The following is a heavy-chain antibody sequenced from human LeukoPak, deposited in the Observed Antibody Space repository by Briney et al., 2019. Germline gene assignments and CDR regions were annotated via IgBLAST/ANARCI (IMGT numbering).Heavy chain of an antibody. D-gene: IGHD6-19*01. CDR3: ARSGKRKSQWLVLDLDY. CDR1: GYTFTNYY. J-gene: IGHJ4*02. CDR2: INPSGGST. V-gene: IGHV1-46*01. Sequence: ASVKVSCKASGYTFTNYYMHWVRQAPGQGLEWMGLINPSGGSTSYAEKFQGRVIMTRDMSTTTDYMELSSLRAEDTAVYYCARSGKRKSQWLVLDLDYWGQGTLVTVSS.